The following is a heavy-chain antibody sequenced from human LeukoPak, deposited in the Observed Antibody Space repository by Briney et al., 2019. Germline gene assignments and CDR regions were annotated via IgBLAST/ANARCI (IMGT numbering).Heavy chain of an antibody. CDR3: ARVSYCGGDCYSNY. D-gene: IGHD2-21*02. J-gene: IGHJ4*02. CDR2: INSDGSST. CDR1: GFTFSSYW. V-gene: IGHV3-74*01. Sequence: GGSLRLSCAASGFTFSSYWMHWVRQAPGKGLVWVSRINSDGSSTSYADSVKGRFTISRDNAKNTLYLQMNSLRAEDTAVYYCARVSYCGGDCYSNYWGQGTLVTVSS.